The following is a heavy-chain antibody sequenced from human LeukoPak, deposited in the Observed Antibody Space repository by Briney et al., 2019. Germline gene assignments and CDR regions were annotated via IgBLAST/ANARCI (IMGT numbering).Heavy chain of an antibody. Sequence: GGSLRLSCAASGFTFSDYILDWVRQAPGKGLEWVGRIRRGTNSYTTEYAASVKGRFIISIDDSKNSLYLHMNSLKTEDTAVYHCTRDGGEGGNSAFDIWGQGTMVTVSS. V-gene: IGHV3-72*01. CDR1: GFTFSDYI. CDR3: TRDGGEGGNSAFDI. CDR2: IRRGTNSYTT. D-gene: IGHD3-16*01. J-gene: IGHJ3*02.